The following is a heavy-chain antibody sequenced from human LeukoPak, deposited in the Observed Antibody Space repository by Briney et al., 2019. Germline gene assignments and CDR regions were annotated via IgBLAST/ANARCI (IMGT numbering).Heavy chain of an antibody. D-gene: IGHD4-11*01. CDR2: ITGSGGST. CDR1: GFNFNRYT. CDR3: AKGPNDDSNYLFDH. V-gene: IGHV3-23*01. Sequence: GGSLRLSCAASGFNFNRYTMSWVRQAPRKGLEWVSVITGSGGSTYHADSVKGRLTVSRDNSKNTLYLHMNSLRAEDTAVYHCAKGPNDDSNYLFDHWGQGTLVTVSS. J-gene: IGHJ5*02.